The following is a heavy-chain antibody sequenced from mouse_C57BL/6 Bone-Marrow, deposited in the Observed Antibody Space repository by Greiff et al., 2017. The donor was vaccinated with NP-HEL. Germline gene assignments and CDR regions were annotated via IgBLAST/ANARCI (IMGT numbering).Heavy chain of an antibody. Sequence: VQLQQSGAELARPGASVKMSCKASGYTFTSYTMHWVQQRPGPGLAWIGYINPSSGYNKYNHQLTDKATFTADKSASTAYMQLGSLTSEDSAVYYCANPQTYYFDYWGQGTTLTVSS. V-gene: IGHV1-4*01. J-gene: IGHJ2*01. CDR1: GYTFTSYT. CDR3: ANPQTYYFDY. CDR2: INPSSGYN.